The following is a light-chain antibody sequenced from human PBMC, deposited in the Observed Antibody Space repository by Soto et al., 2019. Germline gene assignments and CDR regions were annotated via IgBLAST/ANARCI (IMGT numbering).Light chain of an antibody. V-gene: IGKV1-5*01. CDR3: QQYNHYST. Sequence: DIQMTQSPSTLSASVGDRVTITCRASQSISRWVAWYQQKPGKAPKLLIYDASSLESGVPSRFSGSGSGTESTLTISSLQPDDFATYYCQQYNHYSTFGQGTKLEIK. CDR2: DAS. J-gene: IGKJ2*01. CDR1: QSISRW.